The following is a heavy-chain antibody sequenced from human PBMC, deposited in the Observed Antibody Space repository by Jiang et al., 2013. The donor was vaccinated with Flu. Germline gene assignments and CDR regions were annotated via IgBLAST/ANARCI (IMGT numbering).Heavy chain of an antibody. CDR3: ATVGTDASYSWFGP. D-gene: IGHD7-27*01. J-gene: IGHJ5*02. CDR1: GGSIKSYY. V-gene: IGHV4-4*07. CDR2: IYAHGST. Sequence: QLVESGPGLVKPSETLSLTCTVSGGSIKSYYWSWIRQSAGKGPEWIGRIYAHGSTDYNPSLTSRVTMSVDTSKNQFSLKLSSVTAADTAVYYCATVGTDASYSWFGPWGQGTLVIVSS.